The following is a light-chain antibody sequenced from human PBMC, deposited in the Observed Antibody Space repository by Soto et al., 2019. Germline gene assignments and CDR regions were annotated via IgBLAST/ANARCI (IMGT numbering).Light chain of an antibody. Sequence: EIVLTQSPATLSLSPGERATLSCRASQSISSNLAWYQQKPAHHPRLLLYGAATTATGIPARLSSGGCARNFTPPTSSLVHSEDLAYYFCQRYNWCPVTFGQGTRLEIK. CDR2: GAA. CDR3: QRYNWCPVT. CDR1: QSISSN. J-gene: IGKJ5*01. V-gene: IGKV3-15*01.